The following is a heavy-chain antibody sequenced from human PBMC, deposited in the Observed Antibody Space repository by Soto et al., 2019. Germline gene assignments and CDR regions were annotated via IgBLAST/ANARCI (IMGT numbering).Heavy chain of an antibody. CDR3: ASGSSGWSGGYYYYGMDV. D-gene: IGHD6-19*01. CDR1: GGSISSGDYY. J-gene: IGHJ6*02. Sequence: PSETLSLTCTVSGGSISSGDYYWSWIRQPPGKGLEWIGYIYYSGSTYYNPSLKSRVTISVDTSKNQFSLKLSSVTAADTAVYYCASGSSGWSGGYYYYGMDVWGQGTTVTVSS. CDR2: IYYSGST. V-gene: IGHV4-30-4*01.